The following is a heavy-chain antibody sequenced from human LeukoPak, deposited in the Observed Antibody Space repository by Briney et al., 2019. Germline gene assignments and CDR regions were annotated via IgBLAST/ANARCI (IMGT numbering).Heavy chain of an antibody. V-gene: IGHV1-2*06. CDR3: ARDYCSSTSCLFDY. CDR2: INPNSGDT. J-gene: IGHJ4*02. D-gene: IGHD2-2*01. CDR1: GYTFTGYH. Sequence: GASVKVSCMASGYTFTGYHMHWVRQAPGQGLEWMGRINPNSGDTNYAQKFQGRVAMTRDTSISTAFMELTRLRSDDTAVYYCARDYCSSTSCLFDYWGQGTLVTVSS.